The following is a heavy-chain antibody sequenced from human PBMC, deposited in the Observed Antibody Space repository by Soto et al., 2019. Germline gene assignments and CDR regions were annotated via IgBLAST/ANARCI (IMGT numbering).Heavy chain of an antibody. CDR3: AKGGQTRYYDFWSGFMDV. D-gene: IGHD3-3*01. V-gene: IGHV3-30*18. CDR2: ISYDGSNK. J-gene: IGHJ6*03. Sequence: PGGSLRLSCAASGFTFSSYGMHWVRQAPGKGLEWVAVISYDGSNKYYADSVKGRFTISRDNSKNTLYLQMNSLRAEDTAVYYCAKGGQTRYYDFWSGFMDVWGKGTTVTVSS. CDR1: GFTFSSYG.